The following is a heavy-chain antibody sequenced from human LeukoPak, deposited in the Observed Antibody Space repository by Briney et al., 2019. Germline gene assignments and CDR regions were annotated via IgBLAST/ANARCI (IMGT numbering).Heavy chain of an antibody. Sequence: SETLSLTCTVSGGSISSNTYHWDWIRRPPGKGLEWIGNIYYSGSTYYKPSLKSRVTISVDTSKNQFSLNLTSVNVADTAVYYCARDLLSGWSLRAFDLWGQGTMVTVSS. J-gene: IGHJ3*01. D-gene: IGHD6-19*01. CDR3: ARDLLSGWSLRAFDL. CDR2: IYYSGST. V-gene: IGHV4-39*07. CDR1: GGSISSNTYH.